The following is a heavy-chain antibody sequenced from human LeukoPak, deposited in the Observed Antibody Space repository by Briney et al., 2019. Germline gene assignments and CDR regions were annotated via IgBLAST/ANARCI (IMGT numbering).Heavy chain of an antibody. Sequence: GGSLRLSCAASGFTFSNYRMHWVRQAPGKGLVWVSRINSDGSSTTYADSVKGRFTISRDNAKNTLYLQMNSLRAEDTAVYYCARGVHATVTRFDSWGQGTLVPVSS. CDR1: GFTFSNYR. J-gene: IGHJ4*02. D-gene: IGHD4-17*01. CDR3: ARGVHATVTRFDS. CDR2: INSDGSST. V-gene: IGHV3-74*01.